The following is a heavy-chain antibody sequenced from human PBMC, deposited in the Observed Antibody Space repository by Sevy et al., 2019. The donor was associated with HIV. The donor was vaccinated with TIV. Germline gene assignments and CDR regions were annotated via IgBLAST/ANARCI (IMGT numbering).Heavy chain of an antibody. Sequence: ASVKVSCKASGYTFTSYGISWVRQAPGQGLEWMGWISAYNGNTNYAQKLQGRVTMTTDTSTSTAYMELRSLRSDDTAVYYCARDRVGGSSSSWDRFDAFDIWGQGTMVTVSS. CDR3: ARDRVGGSSSSWDRFDAFDI. CDR2: ISAYNGNT. V-gene: IGHV1-18*01. CDR1: GYTFTSYG. J-gene: IGHJ3*02. D-gene: IGHD6-13*01.